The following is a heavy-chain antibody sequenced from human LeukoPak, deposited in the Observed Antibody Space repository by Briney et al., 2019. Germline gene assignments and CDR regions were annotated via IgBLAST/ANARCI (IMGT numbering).Heavy chain of an antibody. D-gene: IGHD6-13*01. CDR3: ARSGAAGTGNYFDY. CDR2: IFHSGSA. Sequence: SETLSLTCAVSGGSFGSSNWWSWIRPPPGKGLEWIGEIFHSGSANYNPSLKSRVNILVDKSKNQFSLKLSSVTAADTAVYYCARSGAAGTGNYFDYWGQGTLVTVSS. V-gene: IGHV4-4*02. CDR1: GGSFGSSNW. J-gene: IGHJ4*02.